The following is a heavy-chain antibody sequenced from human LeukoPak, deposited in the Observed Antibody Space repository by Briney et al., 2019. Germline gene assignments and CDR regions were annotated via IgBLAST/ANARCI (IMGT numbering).Heavy chain of an antibody. Sequence: SETLSLTCSVSGGSISSYHWSWIRQPPGKGLEWIGYIYYSGSTNHNPSLKSRVTISVDTSKNQFSLKLSSVTAADTAVYYCARAYYYGSGSYAFDIWGQGTMVTVSS. CDR1: GGSISSYH. CDR3: ARAYYYGSGSYAFDI. CDR2: IYYSGST. D-gene: IGHD3-10*01. V-gene: IGHV4-59*01. J-gene: IGHJ3*02.